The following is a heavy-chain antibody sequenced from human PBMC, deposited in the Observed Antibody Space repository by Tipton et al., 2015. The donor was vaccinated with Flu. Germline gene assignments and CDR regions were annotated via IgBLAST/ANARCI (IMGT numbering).Heavy chain of an antibody. CDR2: ISYDGSNK. CDR1: GFTFSSYA. Sequence: SLRLSCAASGFTFSSYAMHWVRQAPGKGLEWVAVISYDGSNKYYADSVKGRFTISRDNSKNTLYLQMNSLRAEDTAVYYCARGRGGRITMVRGVIIIPIDYWGQGTLVTVSS. CDR3: ARGRGGRITMVRGVIIIPIDY. D-gene: IGHD3-10*01. J-gene: IGHJ4*02. V-gene: IGHV3-30*04.